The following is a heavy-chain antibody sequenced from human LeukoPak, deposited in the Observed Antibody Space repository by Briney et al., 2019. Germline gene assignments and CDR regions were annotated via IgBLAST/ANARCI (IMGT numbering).Heavy chain of an antibody. J-gene: IGHJ6*02. V-gene: IGHV3-13*01. CDR3: VRFRRYYGMDV. Sequence: PGGALRLSCGAPGFPFRSYDKHWGRPATGKGLEWVSGIGSAGDTYYPGSVKGRFTISRENAKNSLYLQMNSLRAGDTAVYYCVRFRRYYGMDVWGQGTTVTVSS. CDR2: IGSAGDT. CDR1: GFPFRSYD.